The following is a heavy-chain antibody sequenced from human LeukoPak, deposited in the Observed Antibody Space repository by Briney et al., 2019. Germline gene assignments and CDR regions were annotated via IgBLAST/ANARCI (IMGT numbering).Heavy chain of an antibody. D-gene: IGHD2-15*01. J-gene: IGHJ3*02. Sequence: SETLSLTCAVSGGSISYSGYSWSWIRQPPGKGLEWIGYIYHSGSAYYNPSLNSRVPISVDRSKNQFSLKLSSVTAADTAVYYCARAGDLIVVAMGAFDIWGQGTMVTVSS. V-gene: IGHV4-30-2*01. CDR3: ARAGDLIVVAMGAFDI. CDR2: IYHSGSA. CDR1: GGSISYSGYS.